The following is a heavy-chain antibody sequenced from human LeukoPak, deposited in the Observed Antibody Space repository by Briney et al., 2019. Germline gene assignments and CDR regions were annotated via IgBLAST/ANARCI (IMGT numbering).Heavy chain of an antibody. Sequence: AASVKVSCKASGYTFTSYYMHWVRQAPGQGLEWMGIINPSGGSTSYAQKFQGRVTMTRDTSTSTVYMELSSLRSEDTAVYYCARGGKIAAAFARFDPWGQGTLVTVSS. CDR1: GYTFTSYY. D-gene: IGHD6-13*01. CDR3: ARGGKIAAAFARFDP. J-gene: IGHJ5*02. CDR2: INPSGGST. V-gene: IGHV1-46*01.